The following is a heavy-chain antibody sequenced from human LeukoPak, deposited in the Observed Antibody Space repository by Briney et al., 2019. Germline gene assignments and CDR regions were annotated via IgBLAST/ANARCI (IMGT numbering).Heavy chain of an antibody. CDR1: GGTFSSYA. J-gene: IGHJ4*02. Sequence: GASVKVSCKASGGTFSSYAISWVRQAPGQGLEWMGGIIPIFGTANYAQKFQGRVTITADESTSTAYMELSSLRSEDTAVYYCATISGSYREFDYWGQGTLVTVSS. CDR2: IIPIFGTA. D-gene: IGHD1-26*01. CDR3: ATISGSYREFDY. V-gene: IGHV1-69*13.